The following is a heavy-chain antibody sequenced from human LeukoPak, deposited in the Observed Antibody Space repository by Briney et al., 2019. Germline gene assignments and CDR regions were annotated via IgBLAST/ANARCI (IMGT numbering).Heavy chain of an antibody. V-gene: IGHV3-30-3*01. CDR2: ISYDGSNK. Sequence: PGGSLRLSCAASGFTFSSYSMHWVRQAPGKGLEWVAVISYDGSNKYYADSVKGRFTISRDNSKNTLYLQMNSLRAEDTAVYYCARDFDQGGAAYYFNYWGQGTLVTV. CDR3: ARDFDQGGAAYYFNY. D-gene: IGHD3-9*01. CDR1: GFTFSSYS. J-gene: IGHJ4*02.